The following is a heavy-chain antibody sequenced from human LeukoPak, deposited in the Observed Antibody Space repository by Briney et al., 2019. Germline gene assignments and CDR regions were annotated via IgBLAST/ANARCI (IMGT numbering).Heavy chain of an antibody. J-gene: IGHJ6*03. D-gene: IGHD1-26*01. CDR1: GYTVTGYY. CDR2: TNPNSGGT. Sequence: ASVKVSCKASGYTVTGYYMHWVRQAPGQGLEWMGWTNPNSGGTNYAQKFQGRVTMTRDTSISTAYMELSRLRSDDTAVYYCARDFGEMWEWELVRYYYYYMDVWGKGTTVTVSS. CDR3: ARDFGEMWEWELVRYYYYYMDV. V-gene: IGHV1-2*02.